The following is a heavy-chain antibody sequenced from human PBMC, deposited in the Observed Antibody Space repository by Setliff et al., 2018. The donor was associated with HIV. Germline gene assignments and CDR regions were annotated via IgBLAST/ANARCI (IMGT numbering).Heavy chain of an antibody. D-gene: IGHD3-10*01. CDR3: GRDVLRGSSVFDY. J-gene: IGHJ4*02. Sequence: GGSLRLSCAASGFTFTYHAMTWVRQAPGKGLEWVAGINGDGDSRYYAESVKGRFTVSRDNSKDTLYLQMNDLRAEDTALYYCGRDVLRGSSVFDYWGQGTLVTVSS. CDR2: INGDGDSR. CDR1: GFTFTYHA. V-gene: IGHV3-23*01.